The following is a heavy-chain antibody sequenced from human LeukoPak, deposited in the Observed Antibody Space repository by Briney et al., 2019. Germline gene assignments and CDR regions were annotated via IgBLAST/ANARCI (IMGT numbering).Heavy chain of an antibody. CDR2: ISSSSSYI. CDR1: GFTFSSYS. V-gene: IGHV3-21*01. Sequence: PGGSLRLSCAASGFTFSSYSMNWVRQAPGKGLEWVSSISSSSSYIYYADSVKGRFTISRDNAKNSLYLQMNSLRAEDTAVYYCATEGYCSSTTCRSVDYWGQGTLVTVSS. D-gene: IGHD2-2*01. CDR3: ATEGYCSSTTCRSVDY. J-gene: IGHJ4*02.